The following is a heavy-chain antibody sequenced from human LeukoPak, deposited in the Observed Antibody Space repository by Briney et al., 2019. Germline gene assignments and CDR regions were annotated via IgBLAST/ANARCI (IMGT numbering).Heavy chain of an antibody. V-gene: IGHV1-69*13. CDR2: IIPIFGTA. CDR3: AREGNWNDFDY. Sequence: ASVKVSCKASGGTFSSYAISWVRQAPGQGLEWMGGIIPIFGTANYAQKFQGRVTITADESTSTAYMELSSLGSEDTAVYYCAREGNWNDFDYWGQGTLVTVSS. CDR1: GGTFSSYA. D-gene: IGHD1-1*01. J-gene: IGHJ4*02.